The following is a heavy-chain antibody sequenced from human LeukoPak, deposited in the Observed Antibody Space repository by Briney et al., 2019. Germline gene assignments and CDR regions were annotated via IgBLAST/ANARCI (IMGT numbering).Heavy chain of an antibody. CDR1: GDSVSSNSVT. J-gene: IGHJ5*02. Sequence: SQTLSLTCAISGDSVSSNSVTWNWIRLSPSRGLEWLGRTYYRSTWYNDYAVSVRGQITVNPDTSKNQFSLHLNSVTPEDTAVYYCARRLTQYDCFDPWGQGILVTVSS. CDR3: ARRLTQYDCFDP. V-gene: IGHV6-1*01. CDR2: TYYRSTWYN. D-gene: IGHD2-2*01.